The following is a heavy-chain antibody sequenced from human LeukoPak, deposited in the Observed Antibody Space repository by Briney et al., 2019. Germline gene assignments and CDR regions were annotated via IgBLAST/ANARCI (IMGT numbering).Heavy chain of an antibody. J-gene: IGHJ4*02. Sequence: SQTLSPTCAISGDSVSSNSAAWNWIRQSPSRGLEWLGRTYYRSKWYNDYAVSVKSRITINPDTSKNQFSLQLNSVTPEDTAVYYCARGGGGSSWYLGGTSFFDYWGQGTLVTVSS. CDR2: TYYRSKWYN. V-gene: IGHV6-1*01. D-gene: IGHD6-13*01. CDR3: ARGGGGSSWYLGGTSFFDY. CDR1: GDSVSSNSAA.